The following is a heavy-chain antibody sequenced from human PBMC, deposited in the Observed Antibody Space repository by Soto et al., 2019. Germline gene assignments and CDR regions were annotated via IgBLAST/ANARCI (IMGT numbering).Heavy chain of an antibody. Sequence: QVRLQESGPLLVKPSETLSLTCTVSGGSLTSYHWSWIRQAPGRGLEWIGHIYYSGTTKYNPSLRSRVTISVDTSDNHFSLKLTSVTAADTALYYCARHEDDFWSGANNWFDPWGQGTLVTVSS. D-gene: IGHD3-3*01. CDR1: GGSLTSYH. J-gene: IGHJ5*02. V-gene: IGHV4-59*08. CDR2: IYYSGTT. CDR3: ARHEDDFWSGANNWFDP.